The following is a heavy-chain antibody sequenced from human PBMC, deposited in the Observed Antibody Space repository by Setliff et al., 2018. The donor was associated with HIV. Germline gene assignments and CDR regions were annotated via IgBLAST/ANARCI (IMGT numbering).Heavy chain of an antibody. D-gene: IGHD7-27*01. Sequence: SETLSLTCTVSGDSISSRFHWGWIRQPPGKGLEWIAIAHSSGNTYYNPSLESRVTIAVDMSKSQVSLNLTSVTAADTAVYCCARQAGTYWGFVYYMDVCGKGTTVTVSS. CDR2: AHSSGNT. CDR3: ARQAGTYWGFVYYMDV. J-gene: IGHJ6*03. CDR1: GDSISSRFH. V-gene: IGHV4-39*01.